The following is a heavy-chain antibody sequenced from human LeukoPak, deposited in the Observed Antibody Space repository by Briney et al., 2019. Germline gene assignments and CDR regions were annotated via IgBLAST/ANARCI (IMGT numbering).Heavy chain of an antibody. J-gene: IGHJ4*02. CDR2: INTDGRTT. CDR3: VRSAFLTTGFYFDY. D-gene: IGHD4-11*01. V-gene: IGHV3-74*01. Sequence: GGSLRLSCVSSGFTFSSYWRHWVRQAPGKGLVWVSRINTDGRTTTYADSVKGRFTISRDNAKNTLYLQMNSLRAEDTAVYYCVRSAFLTTGFYFDYWGQGTLVTVSS. CDR1: GFTFSSYW.